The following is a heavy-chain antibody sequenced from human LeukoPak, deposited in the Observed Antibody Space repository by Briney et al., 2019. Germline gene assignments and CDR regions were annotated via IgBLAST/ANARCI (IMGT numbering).Heavy chain of an antibody. V-gene: IGHV3-30-3*01. D-gene: IGHD3-3*01. CDR2: ISYDGSNK. CDR1: GFTFSSYA. Sequence: GGSLRLSCAASGFTFSSYAMHWVRQAPGKGLEWVAIISYDGSNKYYADSVKGRFTISRDNSKNTLYLQMNSLRAEDTAVYYCARGCDFWSQDYYMDVWGKGTTVTVSS. J-gene: IGHJ6*03. CDR3: ARGCDFWSQDYYMDV.